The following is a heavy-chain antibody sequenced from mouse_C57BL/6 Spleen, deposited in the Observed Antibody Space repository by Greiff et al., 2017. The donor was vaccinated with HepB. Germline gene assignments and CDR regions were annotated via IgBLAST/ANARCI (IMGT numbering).Heavy chain of an antibody. CDR1: GYTFTSYW. V-gene: IGHV1-50*01. J-gene: IGHJ3*01. D-gene: IGHD3-1*01. Sequence: VQLQQSGAELVKPGASVKLSCKASGYTFTSYWMQWVKQRPGQGLEWIGEIDPSDSYTNYNQKFKGKATLTVDTSSSTAYMQRSSLTSEDSAVYYCARGNGLSSWGQGTLVTVSA. CDR2: IDPSDSYT. CDR3: ARGNGLSS.